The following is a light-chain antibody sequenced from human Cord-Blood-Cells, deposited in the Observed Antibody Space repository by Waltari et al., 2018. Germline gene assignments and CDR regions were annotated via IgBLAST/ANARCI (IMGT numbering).Light chain of an antibody. Sequence: DIQMTQSPSTLSASVGDRVTITCRASQSISSWLAWYQQKPGKAPKLLIYKASSLESGVTSRFSGSGSGTECTLTISSLQPDDFATYYCQQYNSYPWTFGQGTKVEIK. CDR3: QQYNSYPWT. V-gene: IGKV1-5*03. CDR1: QSISSW. CDR2: KAS. J-gene: IGKJ1*01.